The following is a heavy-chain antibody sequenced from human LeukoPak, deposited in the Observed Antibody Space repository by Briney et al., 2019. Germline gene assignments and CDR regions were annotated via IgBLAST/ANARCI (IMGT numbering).Heavy chain of an antibody. V-gene: IGHV3-23*01. Sequence: PGGSLRLSCAASGFTFSSYAMSWVRQAPGKGLEWVSAISGSGGSTYYADSVKGRFTISRDNSKNTLYLQMNSLRAEDTAVYYCAKDPAGGLRLEVDYWGQGTLVTVSS. CDR3: AKDPAGGLRLEVDY. CDR2: ISGSGGST. J-gene: IGHJ4*02. CDR1: GFTFSSYA. D-gene: IGHD3-16*01.